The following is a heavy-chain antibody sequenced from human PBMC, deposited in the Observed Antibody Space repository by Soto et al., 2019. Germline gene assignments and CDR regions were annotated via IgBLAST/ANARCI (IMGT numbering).Heavy chain of an antibody. J-gene: IGHJ4*02. D-gene: IGHD1-1*01. CDR1: GDSFSKYT. CDR3: ARGRGLYNSGRSQLDS. CDR2: IIPRFGTT. V-gene: IGHV1-69*13. Sequence: GASVKVSCKASGDSFSKYTVNWVRQAPCQGLEWMGGIIPRFGTTNYAPTLQDRVTITADESMNTVYMELSSLRSEDTALYYCARGRGLYNSGRSQLDSWGQGTLVTVSS.